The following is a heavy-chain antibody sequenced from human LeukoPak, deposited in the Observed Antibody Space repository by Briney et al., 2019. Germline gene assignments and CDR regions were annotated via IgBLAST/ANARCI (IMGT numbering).Heavy chain of an antibody. CDR1: GLTLNSHG. CDR2: ISYDGSKT. J-gene: IGHJ3*02. D-gene: IGHD1-26*01. Sequence: GRSLRLSCAGSGLTLNSHGMHWVRKAPGKGLEWVAVISYDGSKTEYGDSVRGRFTINRDNSKNTVYLQMDSLRDDDTALYYCAKVSMFRDGGAYYDALDIWGQGTMVTVSS. V-gene: IGHV3-30*18. CDR3: AKVSMFRDGGAYYDALDI.